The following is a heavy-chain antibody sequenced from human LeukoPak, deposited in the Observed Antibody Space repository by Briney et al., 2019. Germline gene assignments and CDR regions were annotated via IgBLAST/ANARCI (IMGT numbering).Heavy chain of an antibody. CDR1: GFTFSDHY. Sequence: GGSLRLSCAASGFTFSDHYMDWVRQAPGKGLERVDRTRNKANSYTTEYAASVKGRFTISRDDSKNSLYLQMNSLKTEDTAVYYCARGINVGYYYDSSGYPHDYWGQGTLVTVSS. D-gene: IGHD3-22*01. J-gene: IGHJ4*02. V-gene: IGHV3-72*01. CDR3: ARGINVGYYYDSSGYPHDY. CDR2: TRNKANSYTT.